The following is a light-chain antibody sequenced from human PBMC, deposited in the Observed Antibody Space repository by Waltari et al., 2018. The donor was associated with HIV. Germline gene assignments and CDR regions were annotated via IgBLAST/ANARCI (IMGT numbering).Light chain of an antibody. CDR3: NSYAGSNNWV. J-gene: IGLJ3*02. Sequence: QSALTQPPSASGSPGQSVTISCTGTSSDVGGSKYVSWYQQPPGKPPKLMIYEVNKRPSGVPGRFSGYKSANTASLTGSVLQADDGADYYCNSYAGSNNWVFGGGTKLTVL. V-gene: IGLV2-8*01. CDR1: SSDVGGSKY. CDR2: EVN.